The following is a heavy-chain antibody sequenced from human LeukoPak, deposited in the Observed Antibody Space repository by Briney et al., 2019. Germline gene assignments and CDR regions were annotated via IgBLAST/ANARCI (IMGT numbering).Heavy chain of an antibody. Sequence: ASVKVSCKASGYTFTSYYMHWVRQAPGQGLEWMGIINPSGGSTSYAQKFQGRVTMTRDTSTSTVYMELSSLSSVTAADTAVYYCARDHAAFDYWGQGTLVTVSS. CDR1: GYTFTSYY. CDR3: ARDHAAFDY. J-gene: IGHJ4*02. CDR2: INPSGGST. V-gene: IGHV1-46*01. D-gene: IGHD2-15*01.